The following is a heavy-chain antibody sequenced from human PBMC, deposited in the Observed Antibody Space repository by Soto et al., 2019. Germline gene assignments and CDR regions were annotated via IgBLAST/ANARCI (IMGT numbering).Heavy chain of an antibody. CDR2: IYYSGST. Sequence: QVQLQESGPGLVKPSQTLSLTCTVSGGSISSGGYYRSWIRQHPGKGLEWIGYIYYSGSTYYNPSLKSRVTISVDTSKNQFSLIVNFVTAADTAVYYCARVCGGDCHNGMDVWGQGTTVTVSS. CDR1: GGSISSGGYY. CDR3: ARVCGGDCHNGMDV. V-gene: IGHV4-31*03. D-gene: IGHD2-21*02. J-gene: IGHJ6*02.